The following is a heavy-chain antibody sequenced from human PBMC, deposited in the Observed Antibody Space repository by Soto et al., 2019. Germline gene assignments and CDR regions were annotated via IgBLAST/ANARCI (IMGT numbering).Heavy chain of an antibody. J-gene: IGHJ6*03. Sequence: NPSETLSLTCAVYGGSFSGYYWSWIRQPPGKGLEWIGEINHSGSTNYNPSLKSRVTISVDTSKNQFSLKLSSVTAADTAVYYCARGTGETVHLPPGCYMDVWGKGTTVTVSS. V-gene: IGHV4-34*01. CDR3: ARGTGETVHLPPGCYMDV. CDR2: INHSGST. D-gene: IGHD4-4*01. CDR1: GGSFSGYY.